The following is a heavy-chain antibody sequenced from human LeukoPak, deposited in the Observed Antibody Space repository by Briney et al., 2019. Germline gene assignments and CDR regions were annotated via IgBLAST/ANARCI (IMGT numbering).Heavy chain of an antibody. Sequence: PSETLSLTCTVSGGSISSYHWNWIRQPPGKGLEWIGYIQYSGSTDYNPALKSRVTISVDTSKHQLSLKLSSVTAADTAVYYCARRYCSGGSCYSGGNWFDPWGQGTLVTVSS. CDR3: ARRYCSGGSCYSGGNWFDP. V-gene: IGHV4-59*08. CDR2: IQYSGST. J-gene: IGHJ5*02. CDR1: GGSISSYH. D-gene: IGHD2-15*01.